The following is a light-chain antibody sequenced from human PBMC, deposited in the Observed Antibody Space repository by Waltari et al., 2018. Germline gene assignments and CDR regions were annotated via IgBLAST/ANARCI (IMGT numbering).Light chain of an antibody. CDR1: QGISNY. CDR3: QKYNSALGALT. Sequence: DIQMTQSPSSLSASVGDRVTITCRASQGISNYLAWYQQKPGKVPKLLIYAASTLQSGVPSRFSGSGSGTDFTLTISSLQPEDVATHYCQKYNSALGALTFGGGTKVEIK. J-gene: IGKJ4*01. CDR2: AAS. V-gene: IGKV1-27*01.